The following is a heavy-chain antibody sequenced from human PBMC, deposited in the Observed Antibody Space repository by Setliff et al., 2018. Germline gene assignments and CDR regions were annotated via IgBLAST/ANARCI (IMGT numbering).Heavy chain of an antibody. J-gene: IGHJ5*02. Sequence: SETLSLTCTVSGGSVSNSGFFWGWLRQAPGKGLEWIGNIYDSGSSNCNASLKSRLIITRDTSKNQISLKLTSVTAADTAVYYCGRGFSRIEGWGNWFDPWGQGILVTVSS. D-gene: IGHD2-15*01. CDR1: GGSVSNSGFF. CDR2: IYDSGSS. CDR3: GRGFSRIEGWGNWFDP. V-gene: IGHV4-39*01.